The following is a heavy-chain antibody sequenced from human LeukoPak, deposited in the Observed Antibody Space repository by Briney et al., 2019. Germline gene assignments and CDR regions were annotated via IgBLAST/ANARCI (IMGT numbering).Heavy chain of an antibody. D-gene: IGHD6-19*01. Sequence: HPGGSLRLSCAASGFTFSSYGMHWVRQAPGKGLEWVAVISYDGSNKYYADSVKGRFTISRDNSKNTLYLQMNSLRAEDTAVYYCARGHSSMAVAGGGDFDYWGQGTLVTVSS. CDR3: ARGHSSMAVAGGGDFDY. J-gene: IGHJ4*02. V-gene: IGHV3-30*03. CDR2: ISYDGSNK. CDR1: GFTFSSYG.